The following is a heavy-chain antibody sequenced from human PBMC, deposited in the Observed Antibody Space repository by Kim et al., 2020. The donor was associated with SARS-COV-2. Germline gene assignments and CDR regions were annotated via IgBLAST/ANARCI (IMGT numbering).Heavy chain of an antibody. J-gene: IGHJ5*01. Sequence: SETLSLTGTVSGDSITSGDCYWAWIRQSPGKGLEWIGFIYSGGRTNYTPSLRSRALISADRSRNQLSLRLTSVTAADTAVYYCAREPVYSGSYGWFDSWG. CDR1: GDSITSGDCY. V-gene: IGHV4-30-4*01. D-gene: IGHD1-26*01. CDR3: AREPVYSGSYGWFDS. CDR2: IYSGGRT.